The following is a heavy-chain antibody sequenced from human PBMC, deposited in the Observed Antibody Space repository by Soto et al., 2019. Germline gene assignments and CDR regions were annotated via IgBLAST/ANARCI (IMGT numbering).Heavy chain of an antibody. Sequence: SETLSLTCAVSGGSMSSGGYFWSWIRQPPGKGLEWIGYIYYSGSTNYNPSLKSRVTISVDTSKNQFSLNLSSVTAADTAVYYCAGERPYGDYLLDYWGQGTLVTVSS. D-gene: IGHD4-17*01. CDR2: IYYSGST. J-gene: IGHJ4*02. V-gene: IGHV4-61*08. CDR3: AGERPYGDYLLDY. CDR1: GGSMSSGGYF.